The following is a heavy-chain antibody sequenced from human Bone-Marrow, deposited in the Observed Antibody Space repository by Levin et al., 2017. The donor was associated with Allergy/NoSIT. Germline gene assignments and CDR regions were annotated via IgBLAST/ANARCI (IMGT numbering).Heavy chain of an antibody. J-gene: IGHJ3*02. CDR1: GFTFSIYA. Sequence: GGSLRLSCAASGFTFSIYAMSWVRQAPGKGLEWVSGITGSGGSTYYADSVKGRFTISRDSSKNTLYLQMNSLRAEDTAVYYCAKNSGAYFYDSSGYYLLTFDIWGQGTMVTASS. D-gene: IGHD3-22*01. CDR2: ITGSGGST. V-gene: IGHV3-23*01. CDR3: AKNSGAYFYDSSGYYLLTFDI.